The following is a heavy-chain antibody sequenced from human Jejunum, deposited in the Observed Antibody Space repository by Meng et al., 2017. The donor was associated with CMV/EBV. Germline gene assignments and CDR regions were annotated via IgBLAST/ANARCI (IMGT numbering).Heavy chain of an antibody. CDR1: VVSCNNSA. CDR3: ARGFLNGYQPFDS. D-gene: IGHD5-24*01. Sequence: GSEGQQSVFSMKVSCQSSVVSCNNSAFNWERKSPGEGIEWMGGIIDIFKTTNYSNKFQGRLTITADDSTGTSYVVLTSLTSEDTAVYYCARGFLNGYQPFDSWGQGTLVTVSS. V-gene: IGHV1-69*01. CDR2: IIDIFKTT. J-gene: IGHJ4*02.